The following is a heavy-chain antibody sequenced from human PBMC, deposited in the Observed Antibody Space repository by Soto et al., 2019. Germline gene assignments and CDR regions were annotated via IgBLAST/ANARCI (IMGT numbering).Heavy chain of an antibody. J-gene: IGHJ4*02. CDR1: GFTFRSYV. Sequence: QVQLVESGGGVVQPGTSLRLSCVGSGFTFRSYVIHWGRQAPGKGLEWVALTSYDGSNNFYGDSVKGRFTISRHNSRNTVELQMDSLTFEATALYYCARWGTTGGLDVWGQGTLVSVSS. CDR3: ARWGTTGGLDV. D-gene: IGHD3-16*01. CDR2: TSYDGSNN. V-gene: IGHV3-33*05.